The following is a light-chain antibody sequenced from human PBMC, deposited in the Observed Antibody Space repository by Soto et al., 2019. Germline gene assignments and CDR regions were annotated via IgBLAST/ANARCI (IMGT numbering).Light chain of an antibody. V-gene: IGKV1D-16*01. CDR2: AAS. CDR3: QQYNIYPLT. CDR1: QDMNSY. J-gene: IGKJ4*01. Sequence: DVQRTQSPSSLASSVGDRVTITCRASQDMNSYLAWYQQKPGNAPKSLIYAASSLQTGVPSRFSGSESGTDFTLTINNLQPEDSATYYCQQYNIYPLTFGGGTKVEIK.